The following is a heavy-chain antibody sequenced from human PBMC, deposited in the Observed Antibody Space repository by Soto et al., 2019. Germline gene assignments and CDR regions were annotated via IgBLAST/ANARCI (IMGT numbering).Heavy chain of an antibody. Sequence: EVQLVESGGSLVQPGGSLRLSCAASEFTFSDHWMHWVRQAPGEGLVWVSRLNSGGSTTNYADSVKGRFTISRDNAKNTVYLQMNSLRVEDTAVYYCARVGRLAYYLDVWGKGTTVTVSS. CDR2: LNSGGSTT. V-gene: IGHV3-74*01. CDR3: ARVGRLAYYLDV. CDR1: EFTFSDHW. D-gene: IGHD3-3*02. J-gene: IGHJ6*03.